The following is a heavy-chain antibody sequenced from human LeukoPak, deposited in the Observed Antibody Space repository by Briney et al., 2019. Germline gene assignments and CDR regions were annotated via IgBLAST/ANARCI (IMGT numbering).Heavy chain of an antibody. CDR3: AREDLSTKFGDLPSHFDY. D-gene: IGHD3-10*02. CDR2: ISGNGVST. J-gene: IGHJ4*02. CDR1: GFTFSMSA. Sequence: PGGSLRLSCSASGFTFSMSAMHWVRQAPGKGLQYVSVISGNGVSTSYADSVKGRFTISRDNSKNTVYLQMSSLRAEDTAVYYCAREDLSTKFGDLPSHFDYWGQGTLVTVSS. V-gene: IGHV3-64D*06.